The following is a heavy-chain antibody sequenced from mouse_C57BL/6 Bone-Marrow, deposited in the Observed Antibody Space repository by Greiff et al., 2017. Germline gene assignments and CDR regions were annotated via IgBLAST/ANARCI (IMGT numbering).Heavy chain of an antibody. Sequence: EVMLVESGGGLVKPGGSLKLSCAASGFTFSSYTMSWVRQTPEKRLEWVATISGGGGNTYYPDSVKGRFTISRDNAKNTLYLQMSSLRSEDTALYYCARRGYYVDYWGQGTTLTVSS. CDR2: ISGGGGNT. CDR1: GFTFSSYT. D-gene: IGHD1-1*02. J-gene: IGHJ2*01. CDR3: ARRGYYVDY. V-gene: IGHV5-9*01.